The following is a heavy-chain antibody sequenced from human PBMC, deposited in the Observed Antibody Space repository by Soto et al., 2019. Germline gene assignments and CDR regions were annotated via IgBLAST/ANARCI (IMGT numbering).Heavy chain of an antibody. Sequence: EVQLLDSGGQLVQPGGSLRLSCAASAFTFSTYAMNWVRQAPGKRLEWVSSITGGGTDTYYADSVKGRFTISRDNSKNTLYLQMSSLRAEDTAVYYCAKGSRGHCTGVTCYPYDYWGQGTLVIVSS. V-gene: IGHV3-23*01. J-gene: IGHJ4*02. CDR1: AFTFSTYA. CDR2: ITGGGTDT. D-gene: IGHD2-8*02. CDR3: AKGSRGHCTGVTCYPYDY.